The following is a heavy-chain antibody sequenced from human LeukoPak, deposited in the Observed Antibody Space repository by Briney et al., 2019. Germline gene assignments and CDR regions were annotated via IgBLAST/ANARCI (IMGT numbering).Heavy chain of an antibody. CDR3: ASGIAPSGWYSSDY. CDR2: IYYSGST. Sequence: SETLSLTCTVSGGSISSSSYYWGWIRQPPGKGLEWIGSIYYSGSTNYNPSLKSRVTISVDKSKNQFSLKLSSVTAADTAVYYCASGIAPSGWYSSDYWGQGTLVTVSS. V-gene: IGHV4-39*07. CDR1: GGSISSSSYY. D-gene: IGHD6-13*01. J-gene: IGHJ4*02.